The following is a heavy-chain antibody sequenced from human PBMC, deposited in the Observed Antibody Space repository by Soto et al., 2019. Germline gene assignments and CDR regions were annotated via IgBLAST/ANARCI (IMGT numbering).Heavy chain of an antibody. J-gene: IGHJ5*02. CDR1: GSSLYDYA. CDR3: VTDLTPGGLDR. Sequence: EVQLVESGGGTVQPGRSLRLTCVAFGSSLYDYAMHWIRQVPGKGLEWVSGIYWSSSKIDYADSVKGRFTISRDNAKNSLYLQMNSLRPEDTALYYCVTDLTPGGLDRWGLGARVTVSS. D-gene: IGHD2-8*02. V-gene: IGHV3-9*01. CDR2: IYWSSSKI.